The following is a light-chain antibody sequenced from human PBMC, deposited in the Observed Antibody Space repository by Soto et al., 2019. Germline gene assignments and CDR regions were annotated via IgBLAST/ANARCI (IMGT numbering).Light chain of an antibody. V-gene: IGKV2-30*01. CDR1: QSIVYSDGNTY. J-gene: IGKJ1*01. CDR3: RQGTHWPET. Sequence: DVVMTQSPLSLPVTLGQPASISCRSSQSIVYSDGNTYLNWFQQRPGESPMRLIYKVSNRDSGVPDRFSGSGSGTDFTLKISRVEAEDVGVYYCRQGTHWPETFGQGTTLAIK. CDR2: KVS.